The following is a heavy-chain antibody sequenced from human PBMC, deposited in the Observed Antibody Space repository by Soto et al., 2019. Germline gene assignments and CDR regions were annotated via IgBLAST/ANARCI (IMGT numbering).Heavy chain of an antibody. CDR2: TYYRSKWYN. CDR1: GDSVSSNSAA. J-gene: IGHJ4*02. Sequence: AQTLPLTCAISGDSVSSNSAAWNWIRQSPSRGLEWLGRTYYRSKWYNDYAVSVKSRITINPDTSKNQFSLQLNSVTPEDTAVYYCAREPSSIAATTVFDQWGQGSLVTVSS. CDR3: AREPSSIAATTVFDQ. V-gene: IGHV6-1*01. D-gene: IGHD6-6*01.